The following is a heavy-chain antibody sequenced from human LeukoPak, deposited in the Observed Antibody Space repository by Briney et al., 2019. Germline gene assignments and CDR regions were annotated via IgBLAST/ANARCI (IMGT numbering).Heavy chain of an antibody. CDR3: ARDPPSSSSPKFDY. V-gene: IGHV1-69*04. J-gene: IGHJ4*02. CDR1: GGTFSSYA. D-gene: IGHD6-13*01. Sequence: SVRVSCKASGGTFSSYAISWVRQAPGQGLEWMGRIIPILGIANYAQKFQGRVTITADKSTSTAYMELSSLRSEDTAVYYCARDPPSSSSPKFDYWGQGTLVTVSS. CDR2: IIPILGIA.